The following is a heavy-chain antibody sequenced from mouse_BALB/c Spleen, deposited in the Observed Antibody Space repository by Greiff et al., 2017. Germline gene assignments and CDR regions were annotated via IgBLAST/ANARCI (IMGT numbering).Heavy chain of an antibody. Sequence: VQLQQSGPELVKPGASVKISCKASGYTFTDYNMHWVKQSHGKSLEWIGYIYPYNGGTGYNQKFKSKATLTVDNSSSTAYMELRSLTSEDSAVYYCARKGNYPYWYFDVWGAGTTVTVSS. CDR1: GYTFTDYN. J-gene: IGHJ1*01. V-gene: IGHV1S29*02. CDR2: IYPYNGGT. CDR3: ARKGNYPYWYFDV. D-gene: IGHD2-1*01.